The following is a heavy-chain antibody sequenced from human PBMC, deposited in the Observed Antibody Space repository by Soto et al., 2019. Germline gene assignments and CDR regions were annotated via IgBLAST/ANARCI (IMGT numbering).Heavy chain of an antibody. D-gene: IGHD2-21*01. Sequence: ASVKVSRKASGYTFTSYGISWVRQAPGQGLEWMGWISAYNGNTNYAQKLQGRVTMTTDTSTSTAYMELRSLRSDDTAVYYCARDLDCCQKGPTDAFDIWGQGTMVTVSS. CDR1: GYTFTSYG. CDR2: ISAYNGNT. J-gene: IGHJ3*02. V-gene: IGHV1-18*01. CDR3: ARDLDCCQKGPTDAFDI.